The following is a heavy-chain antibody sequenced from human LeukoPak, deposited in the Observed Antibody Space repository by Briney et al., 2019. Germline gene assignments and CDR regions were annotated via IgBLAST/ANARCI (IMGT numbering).Heavy chain of an antibody. V-gene: IGHV4-31*11. J-gene: IGHJ4*02. Sequence: SSETLSLTCAVSGGSISSGGYYWSWIRQHPGKGLEWFGYIYYSGSTYYSPSLKSRVAISVDTSKNQFSLKLSSVTAADTAVYYCARGDLSGDYFDYWGQGTLVTVSS. CDR3: ARGDLSGDYFDY. CDR2: IYYSGST. D-gene: IGHD4-17*01. CDR1: GGSISSGGYY.